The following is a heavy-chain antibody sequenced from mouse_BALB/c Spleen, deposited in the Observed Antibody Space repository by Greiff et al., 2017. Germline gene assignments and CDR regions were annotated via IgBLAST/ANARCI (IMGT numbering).Heavy chain of an antibody. Sequence: EVQLQESGPGLVKPSQSLSLTCSVTGYSITSGYYWNWIRQFPGNKLEWMGYISYDGSNNYNPSLKNRISITRDTSKNQFFLKLNSVTTEDTATYYCASMDYDGYFDYWGQGTTLTVSS. CDR2: ISYDGSN. CDR1: GYSITSGYY. J-gene: IGHJ2*01. V-gene: IGHV3-6*02. CDR3: ASMDYDGYFDY. D-gene: IGHD2-4*01.